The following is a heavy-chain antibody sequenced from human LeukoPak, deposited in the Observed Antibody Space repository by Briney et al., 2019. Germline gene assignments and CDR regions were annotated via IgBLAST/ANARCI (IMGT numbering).Heavy chain of an antibody. V-gene: IGHV3-21*01. J-gene: IGHJ3*02. CDR3: APSDAFDI. Sequence: PGGSLRLSCAASGFTFSSYSMNWVRQAPGKGLEWVSSISSSSSYIYYANSVKGRFTISRDSAKNSLYLQMNSLRAEDTAVYYCAPSDAFDIWGQGTMVTVSS. CDR2: ISSSSSYI. CDR1: GFTFSSYS.